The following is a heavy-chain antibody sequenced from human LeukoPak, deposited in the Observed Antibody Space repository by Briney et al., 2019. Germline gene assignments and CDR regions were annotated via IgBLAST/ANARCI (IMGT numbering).Heavy chain of an antibody. CDR3: ARSRRMYYYDSSGYYYFDY. CDR2: IYSGGST. V-gene: IGHV3-66*01. D-gene: IGHD3-22*01. J-gene: IGHJ4*02. Sequence: GGSLRLSCAASGFTLWSNYMSWVRQAPEEGLEGVSDIYSGGSTFYADSVKGRFTISRDNSKNTLYLQMNSLRAEDTAVYYWARSRRMYYYDSSGYYYFDYWGQGTLVTVSS. CDR1: GFTLWSNY.